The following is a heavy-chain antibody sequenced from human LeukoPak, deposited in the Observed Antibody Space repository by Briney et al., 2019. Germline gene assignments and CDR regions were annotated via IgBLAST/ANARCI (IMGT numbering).Heavy chain of an antibody. CDR1: GGSISTYY. D-gene: IGHD6-19*01. CDR2: IYHSGST. V-gene: IGHV4-59*12. J-gene: IGHJ4*02. CDR3: ARGVKRSNHKQWLVRRYYFDY. Sequence: SETLSLTCTVSGGSISTYYWNWIRQPPGKGLEWIGYIYHSGSTNYNPSLKSRVTISVDTSKNQFSLKLSSVTAADTAVYYCARGVKRSNHKQWLVRRYYFDYWGQGTLVTVSS.